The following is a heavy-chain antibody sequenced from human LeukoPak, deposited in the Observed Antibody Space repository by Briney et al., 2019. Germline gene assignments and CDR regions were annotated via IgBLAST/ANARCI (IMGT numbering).Heavy chain of an antibody. CDR1: GYTLTELS. CDR3: ARDRDTTMVTSFDY. V-gene: IGHV1-24*01. CDR2: FDPEDGET. D-gene: IGHD5-18*01. J-gene: IGHJ4*02. Sequence: ASVKVSCKVSGYTLTELSMHWVRQAPGKGLEWMGGFDPEDGETIYAQKFQGRVTITPDESTNTAYMELSSLRSEDTAVYYCARDRDTTMVTSFDYWGQGTLVTVSS.